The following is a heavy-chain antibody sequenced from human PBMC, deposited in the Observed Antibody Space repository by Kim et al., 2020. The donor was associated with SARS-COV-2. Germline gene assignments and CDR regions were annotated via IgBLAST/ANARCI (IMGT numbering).Heavy chain of an antibody. Sequence: GGSLRLSCAASGFTFSSYAMSWVRQAPGKGLEWVAAISGSGGRTYYADSVKGRFTISRDNPKNTLYLQMNSLRAEDTAVYYCAKDHMITFGGVIVVFDYWGQGALVTVSS. CDR1: GFTFSSYA. CDR2: ISGSGGRT. CDR3: AKDHMITFGGVIVVFDY. V-gene: IGHV3-23*01. J-gene: IGHJ4*02. D-gene: IGHD3-16*02.